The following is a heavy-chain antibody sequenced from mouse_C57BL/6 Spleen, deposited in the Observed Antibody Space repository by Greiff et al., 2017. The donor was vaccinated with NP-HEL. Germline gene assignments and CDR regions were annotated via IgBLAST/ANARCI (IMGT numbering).Heavy chain of an antibody. CDR2: IHPNSGST. CDR3: ASPLRTTVVPFAY. CDR1: GYTFTSYW. J-gene: IGHJ3*01. V-gene: IGHV1-64*01. D-gene: IGHD1-1*01. Sequence: QVQLQQPGAELVKPGASVKLSCKASGYTFTSYWMHWVKQRPGQGLEWIGMIHPNSGSTNYNEKFKSKATLTVDKSSSTAYMQLSSLTSEEAAVYYCASPLRTTVVPFAYWGQGTLVTVAA.